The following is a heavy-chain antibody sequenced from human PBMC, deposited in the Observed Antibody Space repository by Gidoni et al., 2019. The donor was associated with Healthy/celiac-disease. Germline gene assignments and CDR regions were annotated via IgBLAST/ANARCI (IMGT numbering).Heavy chain of an antibody. CDR3: AIRLGDIVVVPASGMDV. Sequence: QVQLVQSGAEVKKPGASVKVSCKASGYTFTGYYMHWVRQAPGQGLEWMGWINPNSGGTNYAQKFQGRVTMTRDTSISTAYMELSRLRSDDTAVYYCAIRLGDIVVVPASGMDVWGQGTTVTVSS. CDR2: INPNSGGT. CDR1: GYTFTGYY. J-gene: IGHJ6*02. D-gene: IGHD2-2*01. V-gene: IGHV1-2*02.